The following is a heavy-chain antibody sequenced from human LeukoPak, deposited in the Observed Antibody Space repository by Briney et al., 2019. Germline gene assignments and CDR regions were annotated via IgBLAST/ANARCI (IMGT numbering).Heavy chain of an antibody. Sequence: GGSLRLSCAASGFTFSSYAMSWVRQAPGKGLEWVSAISGSGGSTYYADSVKGRFTISRDNSKNTLYLQMNSLRAEDTAVYYCAKAHQLRYFDWLLEGLDAFDIWGQGTMVTVSS. J-gene: IGHJ3*02. CDR2: ISGSGGST. CDR1: GFTFSSYA. CDR3: AKAHQLRYFDWLLEGLDAFDI. V-gene: IGHV3-23*01. D-gene: IGHD3-9*01.